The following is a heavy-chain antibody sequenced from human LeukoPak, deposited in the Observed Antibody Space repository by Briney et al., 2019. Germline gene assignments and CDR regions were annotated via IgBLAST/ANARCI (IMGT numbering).Heavy chain of an antibody. J-gene: IGHJ4*02. D-gene: IGHD2-15*01. CDR3: TTDGEVRIGYCSGGSCYCY. Sequence: PGGSLRLSCAASGLTFSNAWMSWVRQAPGKGLEWVGPIKSKTNGGTTDYAAPVKGRFTISRDDSKNTLHLQLNSLKTEDTAVYYCTTDGEVRIGYCSGGSCYCYWGQGTLVTVSS. CDR2: IKSKTNGGTT. V-gene: IGHV3-15*01. CDR1: GLTFSNAW.